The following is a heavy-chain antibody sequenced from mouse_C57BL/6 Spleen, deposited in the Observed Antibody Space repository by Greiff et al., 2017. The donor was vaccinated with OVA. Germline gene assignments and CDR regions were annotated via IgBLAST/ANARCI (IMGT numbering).Heavy chain of an antibody. CDR2: IDPSDSYT. CDR1: GYTFTSYW. J-gene: IGHJ2*01. V-gene: IGHV1-59*01. CDR3: ARSPNWNNDY. D-gene: IGHD4-1*02. Sequence: VQLQQPGAELVRPGTSVKLSCKASGYTFTSYWMHWVKQRPGQGLEWIGVIDPSDSYTNYNQKFKGKATLTVDTSSSTAYMQLSSLTSEDSAVYYCARSPNWNNDYWGQGTTLTVSS.